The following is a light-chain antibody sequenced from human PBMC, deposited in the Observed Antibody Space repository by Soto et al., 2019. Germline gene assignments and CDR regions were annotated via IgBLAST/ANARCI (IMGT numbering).Light chain of an antibody. CDR2: KSS. CDR3: QHYNSYSEA. Sequence: DIQMTQSPSTLSGSVGDRVTITCRARQTISSWLAWYQQKPGKAPKLLIYKSSTLKSGVPSRFSGSGSGTEFTLTISSLQPDDFAPYYCQHYNSYSEAFGKGTKVDIK. CDR1: QTISSW. V-gene: IGKV1-5*03. J-gene: IGKJ1*01.